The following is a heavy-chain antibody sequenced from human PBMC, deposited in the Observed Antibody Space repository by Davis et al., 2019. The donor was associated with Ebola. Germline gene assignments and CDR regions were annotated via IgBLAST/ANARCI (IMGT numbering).Heavy chain of an antibody. V-gene: IGHV3-73*01. CDR1: GFTFSGSA. CDR3: TRHGPAYSSGLT. CDR2: IRSKANSYAT. D-gene: IGHD6-19*01. J-gene: IGHJ5*02. Sequence: GGSLRLSCAASGFTFSGSAMHWVRQASGKGLEWVGRIRSKANSYATAYAASVKGRFTISRDNSKNTLYLQMNSLKTEDTAVYYCTRHGPAYSSGLTWGQGTLVTVSS.